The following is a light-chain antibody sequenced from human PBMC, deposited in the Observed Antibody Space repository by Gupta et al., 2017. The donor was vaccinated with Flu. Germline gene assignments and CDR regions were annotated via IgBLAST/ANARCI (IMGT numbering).Light chain of an antibody. CDR3: QQDFNRPHT. V-gene: IGKV4-1*01. CDR2: WAS. Sequence: YLGETATIDCKSSQEIFYRSTNKSYLAWHQQKPGQPPKVLLYWASIRQAGVPERFIGGGSGTDFSLTISRLQAEDVAVYYCQQDFNRPHTFGRGTTLEIK. J-gene: IGKJ4*01. CDR1: QEIFYRSTNKSY.